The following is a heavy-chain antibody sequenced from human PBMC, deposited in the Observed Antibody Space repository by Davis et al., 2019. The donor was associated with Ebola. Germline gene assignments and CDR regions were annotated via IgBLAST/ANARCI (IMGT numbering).Heavy chain of an antibody. CDR2: IYHSGST. D-gene: IGHD3-3*01. Sequence: TLSLTCAVSGGSISSGGYSWSWIRQPPGKGLEWIGYIYHSGSTYYNPSLKSRVTISVDTSKNQFSLKLSSVTAADTAVYYCARDGEGRYDFWSGYSWGMDVWGQGTTVTVSS. CDR1: GGSISSGGYS. J-gene: IGHJ6*02. CDR3: ARDGEGRYDFWSGYSWGMDV. V-gene: IGHV4-30-2*01.